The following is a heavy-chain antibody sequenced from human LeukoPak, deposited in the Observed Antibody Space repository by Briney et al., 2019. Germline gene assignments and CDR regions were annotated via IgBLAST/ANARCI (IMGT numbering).Heavy chain of an antibody. CDR1: GFIFSGYY. J-gene: IGHJ4*02. D-gene: IGHD4-17*01. V-gene: IGHV3-11*04. CDR3: ARLTTMTTTGGPFDY. Sequence: GGSLRLSCATSGFIFSGYYMSWIRQAPGKGLEWVSYISGSGNDISYADSVKGRFTISRDNAKNSLYLQMNSLRAEDTAVYYCARLTTMTTTGGPFDYWGQGTLVTVSS. CDR2: ISGSGNDI.